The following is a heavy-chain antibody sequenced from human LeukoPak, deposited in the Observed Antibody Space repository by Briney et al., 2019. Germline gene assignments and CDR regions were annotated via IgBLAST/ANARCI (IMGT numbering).Heavy chain of an antibody. D-gene: IGHD3-10*01. V-gene: IGHV4-34*01. CDR3: ARGRVTYYYGSGSRPGYYFDY. CDR2: INHSGST. Sequence: NPSETLSLTCAVYGGSFSGYYWSWIRQPPGKGREGIGEINHSGSTNYNPSLKSRVTISVNTSKNQFSLKLSSVTAADTAVYYCARGRVTYYYGSGSRPGYYFDYWGQGTLVTVSS. CDR1: GGSFSGYY. J-gene: IGHJ4*02.